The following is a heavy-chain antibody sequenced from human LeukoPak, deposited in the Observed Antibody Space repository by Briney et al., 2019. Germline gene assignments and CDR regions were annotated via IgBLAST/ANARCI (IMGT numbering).Heavy chain of an antibody. V-gene: IGHV1-46*01. Sequence: GASVKVSCKASGYTFTTYYMHWVRQAPGQGLEWMGIINPSGGSTSYAQKFQGRVTMTRDTSTSTVYMELSSLRSEDTAVYYCATRVSNCGGDCYSYRNAFDIWGQGTMVTVSS. D-gene: IGHD2-21*01. CDR1: GYTFTTYY. CDR3: ATRVSNCGGDCYSYRNAFDI. J-gene: IGHJ3*02. CDR2: INPSGGST.